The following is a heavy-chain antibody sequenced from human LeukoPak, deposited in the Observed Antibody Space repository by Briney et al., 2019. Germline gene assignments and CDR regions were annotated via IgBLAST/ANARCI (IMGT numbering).Heavy chain of an antibody. CDR2: INHSGST. J-gene: IGHJ4*02. Sequence: PSETLSLTCAVYGGSFSGYYWSWLRQPPGKGLEWIGEINHSGSTNYNPSLKSRVTISVDTSKNQFSLKLSSVTAADTAVYYCARALPKYYYDSSRTQNFDYWGQGTLVTVSS. CDR3: ARALPKYYYDSSRTQNFDY. V-gene: IGHV4-34*01. D-gene: IGHD3-22*01. CDR1: GGSFSGYY.